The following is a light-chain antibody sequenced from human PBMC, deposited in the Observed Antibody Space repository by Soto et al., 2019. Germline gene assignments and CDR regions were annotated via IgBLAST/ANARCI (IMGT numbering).Light chain of an antibody. CDR1: SSDVGGYNY. CDR3: SSYTSSSVV. Sequence: QSALTQPASVSGSPGQSITISCTGTSSDVGGYNYVSWYQQHPGKAPKLMIYDVSKRPSGVSNRFSGSKSGNTASLTISGLQAEVEADYYCSSYTSSSVVFGGGTKLTVL. CDR2: DVS. J-gene: IGLJ2*01. V-gene: IGLV2-14*01.